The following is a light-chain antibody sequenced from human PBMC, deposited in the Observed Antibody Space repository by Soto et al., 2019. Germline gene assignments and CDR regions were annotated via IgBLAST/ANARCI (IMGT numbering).Light chain of an antibody. Sequence: QSVLTQPASVSGSPGQSITISCTGTSSDVGGYNYASWYQLHPGKAPKLMVYEVSNRPSGVSNRFSGSKSGNTASLTISGLQAEDEADYYCSSYTSSTAYVFGTRTKV. J-gene: IGLJ1*01. V-gene: IGLV2-14*01. CDR1: SSDVGGYNY. CDR3: SSYTSSTAYV. CDR2: EVS.